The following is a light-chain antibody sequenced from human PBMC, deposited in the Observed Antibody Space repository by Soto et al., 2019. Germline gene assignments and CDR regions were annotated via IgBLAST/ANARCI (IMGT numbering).Light chain of an antibody. J-gene: IGKJ5*01. CDR2: LAS. CDR1: QDVGSF. V-gene: IGKV1-5*03. CDR3: QQYHRPSFYT. Sequence: DIQMTQSPSTLSASVGDRVTVTCRASQDVGSFLAWYQQKPGKAPKLLIYLASRLESGVPSRFSGSGSGTEFTLTISGLQPDDFATYFCQQYHRPSFYTFGQGTRPEIK.